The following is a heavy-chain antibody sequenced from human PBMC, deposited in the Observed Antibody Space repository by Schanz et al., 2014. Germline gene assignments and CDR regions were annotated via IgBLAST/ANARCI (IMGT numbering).Heavy chain of an antibody. D-gene: IGHD6-19*01. CDR3: ARNKYTSGWYYFDY. CDR1: GDSVNSNY. V-gene: IGHV4-59*08. CDR2: FYNPGST. J-gene: IGHJ4*02. Sequence: QVQLQESGPGLVKPSETLSLTCTVSGDSVNSNYWNWIRQSPGRGLEWIGHFYNPGSTNYNPSLKSRPTISIDTSTNQVSLNLTSVTAADTAVYFCARNKYTSGWYYFDYWGQGVLVTVSS.